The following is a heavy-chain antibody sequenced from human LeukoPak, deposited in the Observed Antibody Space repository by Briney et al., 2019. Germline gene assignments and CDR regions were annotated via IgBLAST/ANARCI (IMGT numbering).Heavy chain of an antibody. J-gene: IGHJ5*02. CDR1: GGSFSGYY. Sequence: SETLSLTCAVYGGSFSGYYWSWIRQPPGKGLEWIGEINHSGSTNYNPSLKSRVTISVDTSKNQFSLQLSSVTAADTAVYYCATFPSSSSGPWFDPWGQGTLVTVSS. V-gene: IGHV4-34*01. D-gene: IGHD6-6*01. CDR3: ATFPSSSSGPWFDP. CDR2: INHSGST.